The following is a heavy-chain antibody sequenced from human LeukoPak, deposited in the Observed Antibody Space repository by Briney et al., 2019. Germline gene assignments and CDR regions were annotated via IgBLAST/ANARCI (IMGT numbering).Heavy chain of an antibody. V-gene: IGHV3-15*01. Sequence: PGGSLRLSCAASGFTFSSAWMGWVRQAPGKGLEWVGRMRRKSDGATTDYPAPVKGRFTISRDDSKNTLSLQMNSLKTEDTAVYYCTTVYCSSTRCYGAFDMWGQGTMVTVHS. CDR1: GFTFSSAW. CDR3: TTVYCSSTRCYGAFDM. J-gene: IGHJ3*02. D-gene: IGHD2-2*01. CDR2: MRRKSDGATT.